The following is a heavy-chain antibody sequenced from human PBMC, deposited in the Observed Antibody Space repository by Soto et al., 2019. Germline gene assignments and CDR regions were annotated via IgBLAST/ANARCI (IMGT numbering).Heavy chain of an antibody. V-gene: IGHV4-38-2*02. CDR3: ARDARIKLWWANWFDP. Sequence: SETLSLTCAVSGDSISSGYYWGWIRQPPGKGLEWIASVYHSGNTYYNPSLKSRVTISVDTSKNQFSLKLSSVTAADTAVYYCARDARIKLWWANWFDPWGQGTLVTVS. CDR2: VYHSGNT. D-gene: IGHD5-18*01. J-gene: IGHJ5*02. CDR1: GDSISSGYY.